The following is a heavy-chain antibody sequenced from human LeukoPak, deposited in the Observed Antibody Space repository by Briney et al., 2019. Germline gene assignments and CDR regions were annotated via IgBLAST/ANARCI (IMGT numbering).Heavy chain of an antibody. Sequence: VASVKVSCKASGYTFTGYYLHWIRQAPGQGPEWMGRINPNTGGTNYAQKFQGWVTMTRDTSIGTAYLDLGNLKSDDTAVYYCARDADIWFGEANYGVDVWGKGTTVTVSS. CDR3: ARDADIWFGEANYGVDV. CDR2: INPNTGGT. CDR1: GYTFTGYY. V-gene: IGHV1-2*04. J-gene: IGHJ6*04. D-gene: IGHD3-10*01.